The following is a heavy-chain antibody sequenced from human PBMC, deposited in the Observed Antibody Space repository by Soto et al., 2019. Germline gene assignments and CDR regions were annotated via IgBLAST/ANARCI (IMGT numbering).Heavy chain of an antibody. V-gene: IGHV1-69*06. Sequence: GASVKVSCKASGGTFSSYAISWVRQAPGQGLEWMGGIIPIFGTANYAQKFQGRVTITADKSTSTAYVELSSLRSEDTAVYYCARDRRGYYFDYWGQGTLVTVSS. CDR3: ARDRRGYYFDY. D-gene: IGHD3-10*01. CDR1: GGTFSSYA. J-gene: IGHJ4*02. CDR2: IIPIFGTA.